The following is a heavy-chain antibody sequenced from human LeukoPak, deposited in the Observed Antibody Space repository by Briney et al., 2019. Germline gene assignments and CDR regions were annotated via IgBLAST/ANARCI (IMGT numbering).Heavy chain of an antibody. CDR2: LNPNSGNT. D-gene: IGHD1-7*01. CDR3: ARGTDWNSPVGMDV. Sequence: ASVKVSCKASGYTLTRYDINWVRQATGQGLEWMGWLNPNSGNTGYAQKFQGRVTMTRNTSISTAYMELSSLRSEDTAVYYCARGTDWNSPVGMDVWGQGTTVTVSS. CDR1: GYTLTRYD. V-gene: IGHV1-8*01. J-gene: IGHJ6*02.